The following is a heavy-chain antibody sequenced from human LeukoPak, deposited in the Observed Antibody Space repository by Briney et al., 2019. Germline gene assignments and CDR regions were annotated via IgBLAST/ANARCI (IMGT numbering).Heavy chain of an antibody. V-gene: IGHV4-61*02. CDR1: GGSISSGSDY. Sequence: SETLSLTCTVSGGSISSGSDYWSWIRQPAGKGLEWIGRIYTSGSTNYNPSLKSRVTMSLDTPKNQFSLRLNSVTAADTAVYYCARDQAGIAAAGTGNYYYGMDVWGQGTTVTVSS. CDR2: IYTSGST. D-gene: IGHD6-13*01. J-gene: IGHJ6*02. CDR3: ARDQAGIAAAGTGNYYYGMDV.